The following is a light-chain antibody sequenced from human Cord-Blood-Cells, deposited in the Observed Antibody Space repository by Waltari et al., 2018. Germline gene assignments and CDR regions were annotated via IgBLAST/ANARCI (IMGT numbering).Light chain of an antibody. V-gene: IGKV3-15*01. J-gene: IGKJ4*01. CDR3: QQYNNWPSLT. Sequence: EIVMTQSPATLSVSPGERATLSCRASQSVSSNLAWYQQKPGQAPRLLIYGASTRATGIPARFSGSWSGTEFTLTISNLQSEDFAVYYCQQYNNWPSLTFGGGTKVEIK. CDR2: GAS. CDR1: QSVSSN.